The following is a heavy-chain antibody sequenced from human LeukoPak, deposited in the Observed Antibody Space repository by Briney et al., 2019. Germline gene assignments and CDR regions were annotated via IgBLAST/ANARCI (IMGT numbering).Heavy chain of an antibody. CDR1: GFMFRSYA. J-gene: IGHJ4*02. D-gene: IGHD2-15*01. CDR2: ISTSGGNT. CDR3: ARDQVVVTASRFDY. V-gene: IGHV3-23*01. Sequence: GGSLRLSCAASGFMFRSYAMNWVGQAPGKGLEWVSSISTSGGNTYYPDSVKGRFTISRDNSKNTLYLQMNSLRAEDTAVYYCARDQVVVTASRFDYWGQGTLVTVSS.